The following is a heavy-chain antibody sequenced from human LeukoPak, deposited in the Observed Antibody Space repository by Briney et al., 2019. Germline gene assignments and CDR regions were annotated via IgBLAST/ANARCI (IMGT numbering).Heavy chain of an antibody. CDR2: INHSGST. CDR1: GGSISSSNW. D-gene: IGHD3-10*01. CDR3: ARPLRTYYYGSGSYYEYFQH. Sequence: PSGTLSLTCAVSGGSISSSNWWSWIRQPPGKGLEWIGEINHSGSTNYNPSLKSRVTISVDTSKNQFSLKLSSVTAADTAVYYCARPLRTYYYGSGSYYEYFQHWGQGTLVTVSS. J-gene: IGHJ1*01. V-gene: IGHV4-4*02.